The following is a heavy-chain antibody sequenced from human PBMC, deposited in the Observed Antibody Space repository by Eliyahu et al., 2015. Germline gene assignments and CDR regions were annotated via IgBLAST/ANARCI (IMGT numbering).Heavy chain of an antibody. D-gene: IGHD7-27*01. V-gene: IGHV4-39*01. J-gene: IGHJ4*02. CDR3: ASRTGDGAANYYFDY. CDR1: GGXISSXSYY. Sequence: QLQLQESGPGLVKPSETLSLTCTVXGGXISSXSYYWGWIRQPPGKGLVWIGSIYYSGSTYYNPSLKSRVTISVDTSKNQFSLKLSSVTAADTAVYYCASRTGDGAANYYFDYWGQGTLVTVSS. CDR2: IYYSGST.